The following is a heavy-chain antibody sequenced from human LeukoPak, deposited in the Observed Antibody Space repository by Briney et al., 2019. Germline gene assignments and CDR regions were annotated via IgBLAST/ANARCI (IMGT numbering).Heavy chain of an antibody. Sequence: PSETLSLTCTVSGGSVSSGSYYWSWIRQPPGKGLEWIGYIYYSGSTNYNPSLKSRVTISVDTSKNQFSLKLSSVTAADTAVYYCARNYGDYHFDYWAREPWSPSPQ. CDR2: IYYSGST. V-gene: IGHV4-61*01. J-gene: IGHJ4*02. CDR3: ARNYGDYHFDY. D-gene: IGHD4-17*01. CDR1: GGSVSSGSYY.